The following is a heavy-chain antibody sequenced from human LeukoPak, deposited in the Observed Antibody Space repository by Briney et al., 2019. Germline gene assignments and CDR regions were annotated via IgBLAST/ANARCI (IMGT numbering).Heavy chain of an antibody. CDR1: GGSISSSSYY. J-gene: IGHJ6*03. CDR2: IYYSGST. V-gene: IGHV4-39*07. D-gene: IGHD3-10*01. Sequence: SETLSLTCTVSGGSISSSSYYWGWIRQPPGKGLEWIGSIYYSGSTYYNPSLKSRVTISVDTSKNQFSLKLSSVTAADTAVYYCARNRPYGSGSYMYYYYMDVWGKGTTVTVSS. CDR3: ARNRPYGSGSYMYYYYMDV.